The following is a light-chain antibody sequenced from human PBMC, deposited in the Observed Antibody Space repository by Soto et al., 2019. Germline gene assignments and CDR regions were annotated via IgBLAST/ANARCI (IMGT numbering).Light chain of an antibody. Sequence: EIVLTESAGTLSLSPGERATVSCRAREVVSGIQLSLYHHKPGQCPRIXIXDQXNRATGIPARFSGSGSGRDFTLTISRLEPEDFAVYYCRQYGRSPAWTFGQGTKVDIK. V-gene: IGKV3-20*01. J-gene: IGKJ1*01. CDR1: EVVSGIQ. CDR2: DQX. CDR3: RQYGRSPAWT.